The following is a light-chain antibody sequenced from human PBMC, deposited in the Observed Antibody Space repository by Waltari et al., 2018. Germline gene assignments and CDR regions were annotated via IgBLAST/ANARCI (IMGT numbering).Light chain of an antibody. V-gene: IGLV3-21*02. CDR2: DDS. Sequence: SYVLTQPPSVSVAPGETARITCGGKNIGSKRVHWYQQKQGQAPVRVVYDDSDRPSGIPERFSGSNSGNTATLTISRVEAGDEADFYCQVWDTGSDRVVFGGGTKLTVL. CDR3: QVWDTGSDRVV. J-gene: IGLJ2*01. CDR1: NIGSKR.